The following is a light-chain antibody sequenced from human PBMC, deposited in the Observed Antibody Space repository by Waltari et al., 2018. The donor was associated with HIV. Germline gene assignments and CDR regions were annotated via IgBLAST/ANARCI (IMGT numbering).Light chain of an antibody. CDR3: CSHAGSSIYFV. J-gene: IGLJ1*01. CDR1: SRDVGSYNL. V-gene: IGLV2-23*02. CDR2: EVN. Sequence: QSALTQPASVSGSPGQSITIPCTGTSRDVGSYNLFSWYQQHPGKAPKVMIYEVNKRPSGVSNRFSGSKSGNTASLTISGLQAEDEAEYYCCSHAGSSIYFVFGTGTKVTVL.